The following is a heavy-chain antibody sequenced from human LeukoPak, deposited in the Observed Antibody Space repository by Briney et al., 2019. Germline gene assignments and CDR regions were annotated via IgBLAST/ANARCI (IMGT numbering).Heavy chain of an antibody. J-gene: IGHJ4*02. CDR3: ARALSYYYDSSGYYFDY. CDR2: ISDDGSSK. CDR1: GFTFSSYG. V-gene: IGHV3-30*03. D-gene: IGHD3-22*01. Sequence: GGSLRLSCAASGFTFSSYGMHWVRQAPGKGLQWVTFISDDGSSKYYADSVKGRFTISRDNSKNTLYLQMNSLRAEDTAVYYCARALSYYYDSSGYYFDYWGQGTLVTVSS.